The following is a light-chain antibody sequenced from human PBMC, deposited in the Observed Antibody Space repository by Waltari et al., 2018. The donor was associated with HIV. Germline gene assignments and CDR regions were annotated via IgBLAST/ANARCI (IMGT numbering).Light chain of an antibody. J-gene: IGLJ1*01. CDR1: HSNIGSVYD. CDR2: CNS. Sequence: QSVLTQPPSVSGAPGQRVTISCTGSHSNIGSVYDVHWYQQVPGTVPKLLIYCNSNRPAGFPYRISGSKSGSSASLAISGLQADDEADYYCQSYDSSLSGFIFGTGTRVTVL. V-gene: IGLV1-40*01. CDR3: QSYDSSLSGFI.